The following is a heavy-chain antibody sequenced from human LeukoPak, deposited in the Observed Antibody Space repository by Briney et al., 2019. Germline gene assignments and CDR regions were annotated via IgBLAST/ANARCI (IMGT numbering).Heavy chain of an antibody. V-gene: IGHV3-30-3*01. CDR1: GFTFSSYV. Sequence: GGSLRLSCAASGFTFSSYVMPWVRQAPGKGLEWVAVISYDGTNKYYADSVKGRFTISRDNSKNTLYLQMNSLRAEDTAVYYCASSGITIFGVTINDLPDYWGQGTLVTVSS. D-gene: IGHD3-3*01. J-gene: IGHJ4*02. CDR3: ASSGITIFGVTINDLPDY. CDR2: ISYDGTNK.